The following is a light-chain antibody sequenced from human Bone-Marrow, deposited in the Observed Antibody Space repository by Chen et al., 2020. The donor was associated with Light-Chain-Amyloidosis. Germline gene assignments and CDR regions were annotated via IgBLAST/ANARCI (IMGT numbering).Light chain of an antibody. CDR2: GAS. Sequence: VLTQSPGTLHFPPGEGVTLSCRASQSIRRNFLAWDQQKPGQAPRHLIYGASTRASGIPDRFSGSGSGTDFTLRISRLEPKDCSVYYCQQYGDAPWTFGQGTKVEIK. V-gene: IGKV3-20*01. CDR1: QSIRRNF. CDR3: QQYGDAPWT. J-gene: IGKJ1*01.